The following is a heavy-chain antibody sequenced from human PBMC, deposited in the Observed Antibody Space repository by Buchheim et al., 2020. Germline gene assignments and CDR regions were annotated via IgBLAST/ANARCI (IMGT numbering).Heavy chain of an antibody. Sequence: EVQLVESGGGLVQPGRSLRLSCTASGFPFGDFAMSWVRQAPGKGLEWVGFIRSKGYGGPTEYAASVKGRFTISRDDSQSIAYLQMNSLKTEDTAVYYCTREYCGGDCYSDYYYYYGMDVWGQGTT. J-gene: IGHJ6*02. D-gene: IGHD2-21*01. CDR3: TREYCGGDCYSDYYYYYGMDV. V-gene: IGHV3-49*04. CDR2: IRSKGYGGPT. CDR1: GFPFGDFA.